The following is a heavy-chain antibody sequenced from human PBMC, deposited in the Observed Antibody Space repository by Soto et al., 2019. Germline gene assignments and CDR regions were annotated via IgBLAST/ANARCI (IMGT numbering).Heavy chain of an antibody. CDR3: TKGLHGMDV. V-gene: IGHV3-49*04. CDR1: GFTFGEYA. CDR2: IRSKGYCGAR. J-gene: IGHJ6*02. Sequence: SLRLSCTASGFTFGEYAMSWVRQAPGKGLEWVGFIRSKGYCGAREYAASVKGRFTISRDDSKSIAYLQMNSLNTEDSAVYYCTKGLHGMDVWGQGTTVTVSS. D-gene: IGHD2-15*01.